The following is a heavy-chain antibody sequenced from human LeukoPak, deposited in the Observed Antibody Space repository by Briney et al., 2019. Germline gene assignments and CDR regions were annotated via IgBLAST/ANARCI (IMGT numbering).Heavy chain of an antibody. CDR3: ARSGYYYDSSGYYYFDY. CDR2: INHSGST. J-gene: IGHJ4*02. Sequence: SETLSLTCAVYGGSFSDYYWSWIRQPPGKGREWIGEINHSGSTNYNPSLKSRVTISVDTSKNQFSLKLSSVTAADTAVYYCARSGYYYDSSGYYYFDYWGQGTLVTVSS. V-gene: IGHV4-34*01. CDR1: GGSFSDYY. D-gene: IGHD3-22*01.